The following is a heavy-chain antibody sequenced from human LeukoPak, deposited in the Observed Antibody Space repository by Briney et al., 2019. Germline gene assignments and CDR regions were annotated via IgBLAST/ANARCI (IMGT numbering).Heavy chain of an antibody. D-gene: IGHD3-22*01. CDR2: ISYDGSNK. V-gene: IGHV3-30*03. CDR1: GFTFSSYG. CDR3: SRVLHKRNYDSSTYYGY. Sequence: GGSLRLSCAASGFTFSSYGMHWVRQAPGKGLEWVAVISYDGSNKYYADSVKGRFTISRDNSKNTLYLQMNRLRAEDTAVYYCSRVLHKRNYDSSTYYGYWGQGTLVTVSS. J-gene: IGHJ4*02.